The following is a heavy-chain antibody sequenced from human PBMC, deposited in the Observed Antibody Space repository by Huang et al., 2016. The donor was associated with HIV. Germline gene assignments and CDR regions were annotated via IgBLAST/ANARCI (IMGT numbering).Heavy chain of an antibody. CDR3: AAHGRIVGIPAAPLRFDP. D-gene: IGHD6-13*01. CDR1: GGSISSSSYY. J-gene: IGHJ5*02. V-gene: IGHV4-39*01. Sequence: QLQLQESGPGLVKPSETLSLTCTVSGGSISSSSYYWGWIRQPPGKGLEWIGSIYHRGTTYYNPSLKSRVTISVDTSRTQFSRKLSSVTAADTAVYYCAAHGRIVGIPAAPLRFDPWGQGTLVTVSS. CDR2: IYHRGTT.